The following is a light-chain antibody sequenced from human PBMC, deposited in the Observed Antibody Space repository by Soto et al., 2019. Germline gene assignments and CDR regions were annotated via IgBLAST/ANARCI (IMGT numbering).Light chain of an antibody. J-gene: IGLJ1*01. CDR1: SSYIGAGYD. CDR2: GNT. Sequence: QSVLTQPPSVSGAPGQRVTISCTGSSSYIGAGYDVHWYQQLPGAAPKLLFYGNTNRPSGVPDRFSGSKSGTSASLAITGLQAEDEADYCCQSYDSSLSGYVFGTGTKVTVL. CDR3: QSYDSSLSGYV. V-gene: IGLV1-40*01.